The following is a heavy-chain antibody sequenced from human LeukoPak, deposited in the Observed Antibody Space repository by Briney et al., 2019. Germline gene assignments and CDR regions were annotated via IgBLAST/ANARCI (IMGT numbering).Heavy chain of an antibody. CDR3: ARGRYCSADICTGGDSFV. Sequence: SETLSLTCTVSGGSISNYYWSWIRQPAGKGLEWIGRKYARGSSNYNPPVQSRVTMSVDTSKNQFSLKLRSVTAADTAVYYCARGRYCSADICTGGDSFVWGQGTMVSVSP. CDR2: KYARGSS. V-gene: IGHV4-4*07. D-gene: IGHD2-15*01. J-gene: IGHJ3*01. CDR1: GGSISNYY.